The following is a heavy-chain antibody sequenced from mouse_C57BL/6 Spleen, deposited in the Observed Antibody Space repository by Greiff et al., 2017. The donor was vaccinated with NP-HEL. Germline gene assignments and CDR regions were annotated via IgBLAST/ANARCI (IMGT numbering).Heavy chain of an antibody. CDR2: FYPGSGSI. Sequence: QVQLQQSGAELVKPGASVKLSCKASGYTFTEYTIHWVKQRSGQGLEWIGWFYPGSGSIKYNEKFKDKATLTAGKSSSTVYMELSRLTSEDSAVYFCARHEEGVYYGSPWFAYWGQGTLVTVSA. CDR1: GYTFTEYT. CDR3: ARHEEGVYYGSPWFAY. D-gene: IGHD1-1*01. J-gene: IGHJ3*01. V-gene: IGHV1-62-2*01.